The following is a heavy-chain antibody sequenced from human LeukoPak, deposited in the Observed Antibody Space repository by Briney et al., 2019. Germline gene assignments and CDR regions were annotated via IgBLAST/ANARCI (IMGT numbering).Heavy chain of an antibody. CDR1: GGSISTSNYY. V-gene: IGHV4-39*07. CDR3: ARGLTVGDY. D-gene: IGHD4-23*01. CDR2: IFYSGST. Sequence: PSETLSLTCTVSGGSISTSNYYWGWIRQPPGKGLEWIGNIFYSGSTYYSPSLRSRVTISLDTSRNQFSLKLNSVTAADTAVYYCARGLTVGDYWGQGTLVTVSS. J-gene: IGHJ4*02.